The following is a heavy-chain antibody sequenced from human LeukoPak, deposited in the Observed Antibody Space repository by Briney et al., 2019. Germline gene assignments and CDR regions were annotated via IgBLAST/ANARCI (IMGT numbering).Heavy chain of an antibody. J-gene: IGHJ3*02. CDR3: ARGGYIVATWGGEIGDAFDI. Sequence: PSETLSLTCTVSGGSISSGGYYWSWIRQPPGKGLEWIGYIYHSGSTYYNPSLKSRVTISVDRSKNQFSLKLSSVTAADTAVYYCARGGYIVATWGGEIGDAFDIWGQGTMVTVSS. D-gene: IGHD5-12*01. CDR2: IYHSGST. V-gene: IGHV4-30-2*01. CDR1: GGSISSGGYY.